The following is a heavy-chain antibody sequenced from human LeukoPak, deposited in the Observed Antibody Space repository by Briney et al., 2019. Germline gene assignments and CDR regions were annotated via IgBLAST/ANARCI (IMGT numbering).Heavy chain of an antibody. CDR2: IYYSGST. CDR1: GGSTSSTTYY. V-gene: IGHV4-39*01. Sequence: SETLSLTCTVSGGSTSSTTYYWGWIRQPPGKDLEWIGSIYYSGSTYYTPSLKSRVTISVDTSKNQFSLKLSSVTAADTAAYYCATRSRQQLVYHPFDYWGQGTLVTVSS. CDR3: ATRSRQQLVYHPFDY. J-gene: IGHJ4*02. D-gene: IGHD6-13*01.